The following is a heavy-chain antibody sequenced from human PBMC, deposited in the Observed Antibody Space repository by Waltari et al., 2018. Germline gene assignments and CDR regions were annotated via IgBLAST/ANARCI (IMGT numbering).Heavy chain of an antibody. J-gene: IGHJ4*02. Sequence: EVQLVESGGCLVQPGGSLRLSCAASGFTFRSYNMNWVRQAPGKGLEWVSYISSSSSTIYYADSVKGRFTISRDNAKNSLYLQMNSLRAEDTAVYYCARIWNYSADYWGQGTLVTVSS. CDR2: ISSSSSTI. D-gene: IGHD1-7*01. CDR1: GFTFRSYN. CDR3: ARIWNYSADY. V-gene: IGHV3-48*04.